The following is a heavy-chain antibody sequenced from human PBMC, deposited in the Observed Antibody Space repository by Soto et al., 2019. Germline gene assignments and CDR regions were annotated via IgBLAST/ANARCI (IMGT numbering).Heavy chain of an antibody. V-gene: IGHV3-48*02. Sequence: PGGSLRLSCAASGFTFSSYSMNWVRQAPGKGLEWVSYISSSSSTIYYADSVKGRFTISRDNAKNSLYLQMNSLRDEDTAVYYCAREGGPFWSGYYQHPNWFDPWGQGTLVTVSS. CDR2: ISSSSSTI. D-gene: IGHD3-3*01. J-gene: IGHJ5*02. CDR3: AREGGPFWSGYYQHPNWFDP. CDR1: GFTFSSYS.